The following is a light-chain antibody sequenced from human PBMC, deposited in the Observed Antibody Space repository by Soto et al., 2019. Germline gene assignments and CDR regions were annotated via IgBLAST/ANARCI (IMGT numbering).Light chain of an antibody. V-gene: IGKV3-20*01. CDR1: QTVSNNY. J-gene: IGKJ1*01. CDR2: GTS. CDR3: QQYASSRT. Sequence: EIVLTQSPGTLSLSPGDRATLSCRASQTVSNNYLAWYQQKPGQAPRLFIYGTSTRATGIPDRFTGSGSGTDFTLTISRLEPEDFAVYYCQQYASSRTFGQGTKVESK.